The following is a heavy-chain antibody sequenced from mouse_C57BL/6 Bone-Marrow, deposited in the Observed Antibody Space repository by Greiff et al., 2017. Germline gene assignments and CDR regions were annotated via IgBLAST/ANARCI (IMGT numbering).Heavy chain of an antibody. Sequence: EVQLQQSGAELVKPGASVKLSCTASGFNIKDYYMHWVKQRTEQGLEWIGRIDPEAGETKYAPKFQGKATITADTSSNTAYLQLSSLTSDDTAVYYCASREDYYAMDYWGQGTSVTVSS. J-gene: IGHJ4*01. CDR3: ASREDYYAMDY. V-gene: IGHV14-2*01. CDR2: IDPEAGET. CDR1: GFNIKDYY.